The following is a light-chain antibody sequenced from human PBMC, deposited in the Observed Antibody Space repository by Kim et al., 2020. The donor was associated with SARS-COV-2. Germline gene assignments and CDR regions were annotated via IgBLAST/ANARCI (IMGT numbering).Light chain of an antibody. V-gene: IGLV3-9*01. CDR2: RDK. J-gene: IGLJ1*01. CDR1: NFGNRN. CDR3: QVWGSSTNV. Sequence: SYELTQPLSVSVALGQTASITCGGINFGNRNVHWYQQKPGQAPVLVIFRDKNRPSGIPERFSGSISEDTATLTISRAQAGDEADYYCQVWGSSTNVFG.